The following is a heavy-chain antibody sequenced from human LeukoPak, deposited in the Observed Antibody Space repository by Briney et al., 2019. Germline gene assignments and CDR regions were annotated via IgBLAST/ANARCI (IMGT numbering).Heavy chain of an antibody. Sequence: GGSLRLSCVASGITFSRHGMDWVRQAPGKGLEWVAVIADDGGVKQYADSVKGRFTVSRDNSKSTLYLQMNVLSVEDTAIYYCAREATWGEWYFDHWGQGTPVTVSS. CDR2: IADDGGVK. CDR1: GITFSRHG. CDR3: AREATWGEWYFDH. V-gene: IGHV3-30*03. J-gene: IGHJ4*02. D-gene: IGHD3-3*01.